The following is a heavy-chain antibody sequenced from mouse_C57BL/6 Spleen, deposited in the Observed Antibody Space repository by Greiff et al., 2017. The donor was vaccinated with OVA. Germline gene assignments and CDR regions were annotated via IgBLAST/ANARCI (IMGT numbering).Heavy chain of an antibody. Sequence: VQLQQSGPELVKPGASVKISCKASGYTFTDYYMNWVKQSHGKSLEWIGDINPNNGGTSYNQKFKGKATLTVDKSSSTAYMELRSLTSEDSAVYYCATLITTVVAKGYWGQGTTLTVSS. D-gene: IGHD1-1*01. CDR2: INPNNGGT. J-gene: IGHJ2*01. CDR1: GYTFTDYY. V-gene: IGHV1-26*01. CDR3: ATLITTVVAKGY.